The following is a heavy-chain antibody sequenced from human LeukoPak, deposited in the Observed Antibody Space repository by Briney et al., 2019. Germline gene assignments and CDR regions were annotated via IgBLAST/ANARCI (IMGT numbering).Heavy chain of an antibody. V-gene: IGHV3-23*01. CDR1: GFTFRSYA. CDR3: ARDPNGDYIGAFDM. D-gene: IGHD4-17*01. Sequence: GGSLRLSCATSGFTFRSYAMIWVRQAPERGLQWVSGISGSGTYYADFAKGRFTNSRDNSKNTLYLQMNSLRAEDTATYYCARDPNGDYIGAFDMWGQGTMVTVS. J-gene: IGHJ3*02. CDR2: ISGSGT.